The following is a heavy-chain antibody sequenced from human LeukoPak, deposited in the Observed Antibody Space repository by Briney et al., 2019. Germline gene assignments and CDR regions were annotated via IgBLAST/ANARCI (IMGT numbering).Heavy chain of an antibody. CDR1: GCTFSSYS. CDR2: ISSSSSYI. Sequence: GGSQTLLGAASGCTFSSYSMNCARQAPGKGLEWVSSISSSSSYIYYADSEAARFTSSGDNAKNSLYLQMNSLRAEDTAVYYCARDVTEAAGHQLDYWGQ. CDR3: ARDVTEAAGHQLDY. J-gene: IGHJ4*02. D-gene: IGHD6-13*01. V-gene: IGHV3-21*01.